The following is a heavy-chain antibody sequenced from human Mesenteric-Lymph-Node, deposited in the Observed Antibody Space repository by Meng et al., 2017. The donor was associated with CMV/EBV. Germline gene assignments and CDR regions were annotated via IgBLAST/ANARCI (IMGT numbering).Heavy chain of an antibody. J-gene: IGHJ4*02. CDR1: GGSIGSSNC. CDR3: ARVAPSYSSSQLDY. CDR2: IYHSGST. D-gene: IGHD6-13*01. V-gene: IGHV4-4*02. Sequence: SGGSIGSSNCWSWVRQPPGKGLEWIGEIYHSGSTNYNPSLESRVTISVDKSKNQFSLKLSSVTAADTAVYYCARVAPSYSSSQLDYWGQGTLVTVSS.